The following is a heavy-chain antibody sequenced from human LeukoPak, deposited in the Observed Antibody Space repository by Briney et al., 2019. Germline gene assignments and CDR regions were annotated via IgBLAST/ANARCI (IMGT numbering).Heavy chain of an antibody. J-gene: IGHJ4*02. Sequence: SETLSLTCAVYGGSFSGYYWSWIRQPPGKGLEWIGEINHSGSTNYNPSLKSRVTISVDTSKNQFPLKLSSVTAADTAVYYCARGRKFGGVIVKFDYWGQGTLVTVSS. V-gene: IGHV4-34*01. CDR1: GGSFSGYY. CDR2: INHSGST. CDR3: ARGRKFGGVIVKFDY. D-gene: IGHD3-16*02.